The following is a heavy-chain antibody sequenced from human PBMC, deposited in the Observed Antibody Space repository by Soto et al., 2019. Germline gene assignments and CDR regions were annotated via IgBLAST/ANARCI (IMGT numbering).Heavy chain of an antibody. V-gene: IGHV5-51*01. Sequence: GESLKISCKGSGYSFTSYWIGWVRQMPGKGLEWMGIIYPGDSDTRYSPSFQGQVTISADKSISTAYLQWSSLKASDTAMYYCARPLYYDFWSGYPNWFDPWGQGTMVTVYS. D-gene: IGHD3-3*01. CDR1: GYSFTSYW. CDR3: ARPLYYDFWSGYPNWFDP. J-gene: IGHJ5*02. CDR2: IYPGDSDT.